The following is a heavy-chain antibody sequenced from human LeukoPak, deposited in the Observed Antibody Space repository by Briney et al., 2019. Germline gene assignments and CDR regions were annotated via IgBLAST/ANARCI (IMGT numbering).Heavy chain of an antibody. CDR3: ARERSTVTTWCYMDV. CDR2: IIPIFGTA. D-gene: IGHD4-17*01. V-gene: IGHV1-69*13. Sequence: SVKVSCKASGGTFSSYAISWVRQAPGQGLEWMGGIIPIFGTANYAQKFQGRVTITADESTSTAYMELSSLRSEDTAVYYCARERSTVTTWCYMDVWGKGTTVTVSS. J-gene: IGHJ6*03. CDR1: GGTFSSYA.